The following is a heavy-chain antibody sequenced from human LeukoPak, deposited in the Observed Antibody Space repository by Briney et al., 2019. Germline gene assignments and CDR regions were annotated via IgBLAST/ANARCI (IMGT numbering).Heavy chain of an antibody. J-gene: IGHJ4*02. Sequence: SETLSLTCTVSGGSISSSSYYWGWIRQPPGKGLEWIGSIYYSGSTYYNPSLKSRVTISVDTSKNQFSLKLSSVTAADMAVYYCARQPSYDSSGYCDYWGQGTLVTVSS. V-gene: IGHV4-39*01. CDR2: IYYSGST. D-gene: IGHD3-22*01. CDR1: GGSISSSSYY. CDR3: ARQPSYDSSGYCDY.